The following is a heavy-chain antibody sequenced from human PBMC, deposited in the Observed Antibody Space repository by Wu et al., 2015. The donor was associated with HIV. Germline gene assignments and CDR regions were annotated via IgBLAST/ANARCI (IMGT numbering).Heavy chain of an antibody. CDR1: GGTSSSYA. CDR3: ARLRYFDWLQGNNWFDP. J-gene: IGHJ5*02. CDR2: IIPIFGTA. Sequence: QVQLVQSGAEVKKPGSSVKVSCKASGGTSSSYAISWVRQAPGQGLEWMGRIIPIFGTANYAQKFQGRVTITADESTSTAYMELSSLRSEDTAVYYCARLRYFDWLQGNNWFDPWGQGTLVTVSS. D-gene: IGHD3-9*01. V-gene: IGHV1-69*13.